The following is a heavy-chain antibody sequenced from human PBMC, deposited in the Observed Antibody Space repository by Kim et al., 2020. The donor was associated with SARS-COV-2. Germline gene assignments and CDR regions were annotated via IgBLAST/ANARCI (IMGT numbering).Heavy chain of an antibody. D-gene: IGHD2-2*02. CDR3: AKGNIPCCRGFYYYYGMDV. V-gene: IGHV3-43*02. Sequence: GGSLRLSCAASGFTFDDYAMHWVRQAPGKGLEWVSLISGDGGSTYYADSVKGRFTISRDNSKNSLYLQMNSLRTEDTALYYCAKGNIPCCRGFYYYYGMDVWGQGTTVTVSS. J-gene: IGHJ6*02. CDR1: GFTFDDYA. CDR2: ISGDGGST.